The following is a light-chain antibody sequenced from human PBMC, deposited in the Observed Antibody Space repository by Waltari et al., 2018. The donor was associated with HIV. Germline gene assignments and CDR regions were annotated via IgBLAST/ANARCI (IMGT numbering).Light chain of an antibody. J-gene: IGKJ3*01. V-gene: IGKV4-1*01. Sequence: DIVMTQSPDSLAVSLGERATINCKSSQSVLYRSNSKNYLAWFQQKPGQPPKLLIYWASTRESGVPDRFSGSGSGTDFTLTISSLQAEDVALYYCQQYYITPFTFGPGTRVDLK. CDR2: WAS. CDR1: QSVLYRSNSKNY. CDR3: QQYYITPFT.